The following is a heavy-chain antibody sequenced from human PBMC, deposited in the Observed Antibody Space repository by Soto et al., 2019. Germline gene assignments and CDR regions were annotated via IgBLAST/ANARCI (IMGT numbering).Heavy chain of an antibody. Sequence: SVKVSCKASGGTFRSYTFSWVRQAPGQGLEWMGRVIPILGITNYAQKFQGRVAITADKFTSTAYMELSSLRSEDTAMYYCARGKYYYDVSGNFDYWGQGTLVTVSS. CDR1: GGTFRSYT. CDR2: VIPILGIT. V-gene: IGHV1-69*02. J-gene: IGHJ4*02. D-gene: IGHD3-22*01. CDR3: ARGKYYYDVSGNFDY.